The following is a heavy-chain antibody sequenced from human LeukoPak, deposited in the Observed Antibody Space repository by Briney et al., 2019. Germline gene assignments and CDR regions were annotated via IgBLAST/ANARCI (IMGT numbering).Heavy chain of an antibody. V-gene: IGHV1-18*01. J-gene: IGHJ3*01. CDR3: ATEDFDGIVGPIDSFDV. CDR2: ISAYHGNT. CDR1: GYTFTNYG. Sequence: ASVKVSCTASGYTFTNYGISWVRQAPGQGLEWMGWISAYHGNTHYTQKLQGRVTMTTDTSTSTAYMELRSLRSDDTAVYYCATEDFDGIVGPIDSFDVWGQGTMVTVSS. D-gene: IGHD1-26*01.